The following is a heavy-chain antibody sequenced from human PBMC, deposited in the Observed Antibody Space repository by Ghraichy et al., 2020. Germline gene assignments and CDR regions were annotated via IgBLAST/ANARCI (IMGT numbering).Heavy chain of an antibody. D-gene: IGHD6-19*01. CDR2: ISWDGGST. CDR3: AKAGYSSGWYYFDY. CDR1: GFTFDDYT. Sequence: GGSLRLSCAASGFTFDDYTMHWVRQAPGKGLEWVSLISWDGGSTYYADSVKGRFTISRDNSKNSLYLQMTSLRTEDTALYYCAKAGYSSGWYYFDYWGQGTLVTVSS. V-gene: IGHV3-43*01. J-gene: IGHJ4*02.